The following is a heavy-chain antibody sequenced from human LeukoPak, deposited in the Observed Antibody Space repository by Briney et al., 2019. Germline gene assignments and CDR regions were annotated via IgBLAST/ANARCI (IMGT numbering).Heavy chain of an antibody. V-gene: IGHV4-59*01. Sequence: ASETLSLTCSVSGGFNTHYYWSWIRQPPGKGLEWIGYFYHSGSTNYNPSLKSRVTISVDTSKNHFSLKLSSVTAADTAVYYCARGQWLPVFDFWGQGTLVTVSS. CDR2: FYHSGST. CDR3: ARGQWLPVFDF. J-gene: IGHJ4*02. CDR1: GGFNTHYY. D-gene: IGHD3-22*01.